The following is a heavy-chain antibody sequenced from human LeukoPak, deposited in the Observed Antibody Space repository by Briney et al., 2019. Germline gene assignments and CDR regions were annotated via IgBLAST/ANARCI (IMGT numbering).Heavy chain of an antibody. D-gene: IGHD2-15*01. CDR2: FDPEDGET. V-gene: IGHV1-24*01. CDR1: GYTLTELS. J-gene: IGHJ4*02. Sequence: ASVKVSCKVSGYTLTELSMHWVRQAPGKGLEWMGGFDPEDGETIYAQKFQGRVTMTRDTSTSTVYMELSSLRSEDTAVYYCARDVGSGTHHYWGQGTLVTVSS. CDR3: ARDVGSGTHHY.